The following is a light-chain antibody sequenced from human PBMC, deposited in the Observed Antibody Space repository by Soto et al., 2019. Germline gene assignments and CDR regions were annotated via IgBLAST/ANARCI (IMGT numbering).Light chain of an antibody. CDR2: DAS. Sequence: IQLTQSPSSLSASVGDRVSITCRASQGISSYLAWYQQKPGKAPKLLIYDASILQSGVPSRFSGSGSGTDFTLTISSLQPEDFADYYCQQLKSYPITFGQGKRMEIK. J-gene: IGKJ5*01. CDR3: QQLKSYPIT. V-gene: IGKV1-9*01. CDR1: QGISSY.